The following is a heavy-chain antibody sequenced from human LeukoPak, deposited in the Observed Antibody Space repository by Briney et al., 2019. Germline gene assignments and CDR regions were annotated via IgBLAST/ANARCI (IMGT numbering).Heavy chain of an antibody. CDR3: ASGTYYYDSSGYYKFDY. Sequence: SETLSLTCTVSGGSISSSSYYWGWIRQPPGEGLEWIGSIYYSGSTYYNPSLKSRVTISVDTSKNQFSLKLSSVTAADTAVYYCASGTYYYDSSGYYKFDYWGQGTLVTVSS. J-gene: IGHJ4*02. V-gene: IGHV4-39*01. CDR2: IYYSGST. CDR1: GGSISSSSYY. D-gene: IGHD3-22*01.